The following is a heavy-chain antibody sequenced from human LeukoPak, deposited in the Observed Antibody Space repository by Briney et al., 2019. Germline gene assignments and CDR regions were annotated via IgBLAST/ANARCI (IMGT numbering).Heavy chain of an antibody. CDR1: GFTYDVYA. J-gene: IGHJ2*01. V-gene: IGHV3-43*02. CDR3: GKGYQAAPNTGYFDL. CDR2: IRGDGDST. D-gene: IGHD2-15*01. Sequence: PGGSLSPSCALSGFTYDVYAMLGAPPAPGKGRVDVFLIRGDGDSTYYAESAKVRYPIPRDNSKNSLYLQMNSLRTEDTSLYYCGKGYQAAPNTGYFDLWGRGTLVTVSS.